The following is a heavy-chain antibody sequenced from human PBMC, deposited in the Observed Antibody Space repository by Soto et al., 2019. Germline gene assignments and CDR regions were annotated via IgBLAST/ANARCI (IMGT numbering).Heavy chain of an antibody. CDR3: ARGGHDYSNYPPFAEYFQH. CDR2: INPNSGGT. J-gene: IGHJ1*01. V-gene: IGHV1-2*04. Sequence: QVQLVQSGAEVKKPGASVKVSCKASGYTFTGYYMHWVRQAPGQGLEWMGWINPNSGGTNYAQKFQGWVTMTKDTSISTAYMELSRLRSDDTAVYYCARGGHDYSNYPPFAEYFQHWGQGTLVTVSS. CDR1: GYTFTGYY. D-gene: IGHD4-4*01.